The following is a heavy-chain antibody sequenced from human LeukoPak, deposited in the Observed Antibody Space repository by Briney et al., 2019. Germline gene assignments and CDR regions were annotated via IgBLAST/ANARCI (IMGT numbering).Heavy chain of an antibody. CDR1: GFTFSSYE. J-gene: IGHJ4*02. V-gene: IGHV3-48*03. D-gene: IGHD6-19*01. CDR2: ITSSGSTT. CDR3: ARRVAGFMAD. Sequence: GGSLRLSCAASGFTFSSYEMKWVRQAPGKGLEWVSYITSSGSTTYDADSVKGRFTISRDNTKNTVYLQMNSLRAEDTAVYYCARRVAGFMADWGQGTLVTVSS.